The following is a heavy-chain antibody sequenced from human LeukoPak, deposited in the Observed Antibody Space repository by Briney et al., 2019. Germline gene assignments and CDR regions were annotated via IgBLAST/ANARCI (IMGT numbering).Heavy chain of an antibody. CDR3: ATYGERGFDI. V-gene: IGHV4-59*01. CDR1: GGSISSYS. J-gene: IGHJ3*02. Sequence: SATLSLTSTVSGGSISSYSWSWLRQPPGRGLEWIGYIYYSGSTNYSPSLKSRVTLSVDTSKNQFSLKLSSVTAADTAVYYCATYGERGFDIWGQGTMVTVSS. D-gene: IGHD4-17*01. CDR2: IYYSGST.